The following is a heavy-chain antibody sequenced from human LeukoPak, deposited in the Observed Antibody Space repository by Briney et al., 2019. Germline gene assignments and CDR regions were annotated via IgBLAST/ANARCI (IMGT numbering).Heavy chain of an antibody. CDR2: IYYSGST. CDR3: ARRKAKNYMDV. V-gene: IGHV4-39*07. CDR1: GGSISSSSYY. D-gene: IGHD1-14*01. J-gene: IGHJ6*03. Sequence: SETLSLTCTVSGGSISSSSYYWGWIRQPPGKGLEWIGSIYYSGSTYYNPSLKSRVTISVDTSKNQFSLKLSSVTAADTAVYYCARRKAKNYMDVWGKGTTVTVSS.